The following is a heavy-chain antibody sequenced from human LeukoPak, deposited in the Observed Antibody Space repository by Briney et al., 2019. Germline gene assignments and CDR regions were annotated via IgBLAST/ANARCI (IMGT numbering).Heavy chain of an antibody. Sequence: GGSLRLSCAASGFTFSDYYMSWIRQAPGKGLEWVSSISSSSSYIYYADSVRGRFTISRDNSKNTLYLQMNSLRAEDTAVYYCARARRVSYGFYYFDYWGQGTLVTVSS. CDR3: ARARRVSYGFYYFDY. J-gene: IGHJ4*02. D-gene: IGHD5-18*01. CDR1: GFTFSDYY. CDR2: ISSSSSYI. V-gene: IGHV3-11*05.